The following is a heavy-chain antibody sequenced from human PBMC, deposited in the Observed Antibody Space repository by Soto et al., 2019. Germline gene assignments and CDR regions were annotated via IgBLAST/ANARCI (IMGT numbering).Heavy chain of an antibody. Sequence: SETLSLTCAVYGGSFSGHYWSWIRQPPGKGLEWIGEINHSGSTNYNPSLKSRVTISVDTSKNQFSPKLSSVTAADTAVYYCARGAYDSSGYCLDWGQGTLVTVSS. D-gene: IGHD3-22*01. CDR3: ARGAYDSSGYCLD. J-gene: IGHJ4*02. V-gene: IGHV4-34*01. CDR1: GGSFSGHY. CDR2: INHSGST.